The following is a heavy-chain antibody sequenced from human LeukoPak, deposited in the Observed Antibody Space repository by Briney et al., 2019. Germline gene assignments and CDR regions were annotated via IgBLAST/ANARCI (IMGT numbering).Heavy chain of an antibody. D-gene: IGHD4-17*01. CDR1: GGSISSRSYY. CDR3: ARKSVSRCFDY. CDR2: IYYSGST. V-gene: IGHV4-39*07. Sequence: SETLSLTCTVSGGSISSRSYYWGWIRQPPGKGPEWIGSIYYSGSTYYNPSLKSRVTISVDTSKNQFSLQLSSVTAADTAVYYCARKSVSRCFDYWGQGTLVTVSS. J-gene: IGHJ4*02.